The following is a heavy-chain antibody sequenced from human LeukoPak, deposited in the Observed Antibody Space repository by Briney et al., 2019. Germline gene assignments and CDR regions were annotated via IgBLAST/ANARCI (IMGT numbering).Heavy chain of an antibody. J-gene: IGHJ6*02. CDR3: AKAVMGGIAVAGKLGHGMDV. D-gene: IGHD6-19*01. CDR2: ISGSGGST. Sequence: PGGSLRLSCAASGFTFSSYWMHWVRQAPGKGLVWVSAISGSGGSTYYADSVKGRFTISRDNSKNTLYLQMNSLRAEDTAVYYCAKAVMGGIAVAGKLGHGMDVWGQGTTVTVSS. V-gene: IGHV3-23*01. CDR1: GFTFSSYW.